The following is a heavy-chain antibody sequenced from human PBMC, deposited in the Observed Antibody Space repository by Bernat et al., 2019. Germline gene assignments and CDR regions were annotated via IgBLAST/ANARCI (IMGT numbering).Heavy chain of an antibody. J-gene: IGHJ4*02. D-gene: IGHD3-10*01. CDR2: IYYSGST. V-gene: IGHV4-39*01. CDR1: GGSISSSSYY. CDR3: ARHEATLILWFGELRPFDY. Sequence: QLQLQESGPGLVKPSETLSLTCTVSGGSISSSSYYWGWIRQPPGKGLEWIGSIYYSGSTYYNPSLKSRVTISVDTSKNQFSLKLSSVTAADTAAYYCARHEATLILWFGELRPFDYWGQGTLVTVSS.